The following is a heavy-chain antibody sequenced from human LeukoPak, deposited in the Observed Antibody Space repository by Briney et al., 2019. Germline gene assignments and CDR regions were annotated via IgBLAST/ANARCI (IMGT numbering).Heavy chain of an antibody. CDR2: IFPIFATA. CDR3: ARESGSYEAYFDY. V-gene: IGHV1-69*13. Sequence: GASVKVSCKASGGTFSSYAISWVRQAPGQGLEWMGRIFPIFATANYAQKFQGRVTITADESTSTAYMALSSLRSEDTAVYYCARESGSYEAYFDYWGQGTLVTVSS. CDR1: GGTFSSYA. D-gene: IGHD1-26*01. J-gene: IGHJ4*02.